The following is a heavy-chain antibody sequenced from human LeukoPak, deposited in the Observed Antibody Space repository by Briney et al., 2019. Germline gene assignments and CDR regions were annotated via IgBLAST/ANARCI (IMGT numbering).Heavy chain of an antibody. D-gene: IGHD3-10*01. V-gene: IGHV3-66*01. Sequence: GGSLRLSCAASGFTLSSNYMSWVRQAPGKGLEWVSVVYSGDSTYYAHSVKGRFTISRDNSKNTLYLQMNSLRAEDTAVYYCARVVFGYGSGSYRDYWGQGTLVTVSS. CDR1: GFTLSSNY. CDR2: VYSGDST. CDR3: ARVVFGYGSGSYRDY. J-gene: IGHJ4*02.